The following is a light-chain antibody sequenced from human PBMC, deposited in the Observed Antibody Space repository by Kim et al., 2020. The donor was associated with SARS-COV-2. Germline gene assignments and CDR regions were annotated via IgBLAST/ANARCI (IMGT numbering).Light chain of an antibody. J-gene: IGKJ1*01. CDR2: GAS. Sequence: EIVLTQSPGTLSLSPGETASLSCRASQSVSSNYLTWFQQKPGQAPRLLIYGASSRAPGIPDRFSGSGAGTDFTLTINGLEPDDFAVYYCQQYGSSPETFGQGTKV. CDR1: QSVSSNY. V-gene: IGKV3-20*01. CDR3: QQYGSSPET.